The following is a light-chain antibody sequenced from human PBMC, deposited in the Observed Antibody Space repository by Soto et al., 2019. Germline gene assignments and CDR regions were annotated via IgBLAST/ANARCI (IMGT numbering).Light chain of an antibody. CDR3: SAFTSTTTWV. CDR2: EVG. CDR1: SSDVGGEKY. J-gene: IGLJ3*02. Sequence: QSALTQPASVSGSPGQSITISCTGTSSDVGGEKYVSWYQQHPGKAPKLVIFEVGNRPSGVSNRFSGSQSGNTASLTISGLQPEDEADYYCSAFTSTTTWVFGGGTKLTVL. V-gene: IGLV2-14*01.